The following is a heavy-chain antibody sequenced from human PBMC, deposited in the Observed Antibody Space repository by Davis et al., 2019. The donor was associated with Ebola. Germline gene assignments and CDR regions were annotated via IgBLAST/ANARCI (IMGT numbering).Heavy chain of an antibody. V-gene: IGHV4-59*08. J-gene: IGHJ4*02. Sequence: MPSETLSLTCTVSGGSISSYYWSWIRQPPGKGLEWIGYIYYSGSTNYNPSLKSRVTRSVDTSKNQFSLKLSSVTAADTAVYYCAGGYSSGWYDYWGQGTLVTVSS. CDR1: GGSISSYY. CDR2: IYYSGST. D-gene: IGHD6-19*01. CDR3: AGGYSSGWYDY.